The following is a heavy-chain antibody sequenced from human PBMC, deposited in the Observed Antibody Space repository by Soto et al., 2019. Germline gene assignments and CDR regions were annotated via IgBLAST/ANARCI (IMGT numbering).Heavy chain of an antibody. CDR2: ISGSGKTT. D-gene: IGHD1-1*01. Sequence: DVQLLESGGGLVEPGGSLRLSCAASGFTFNKCGISWVRQAPGKGLQWVATISGSGKTTEYAESVKGRLTISRENSRNTVHMQMTSLRVEDTAIYNCATDVNENRGTGIADYWGHGTLVTVSS. J-gene: IGHJ4*01. CDR1: GFTFNKCG. V-gene: IGHV3-23*01. CDR3: ATDVNENRGTGIADY.